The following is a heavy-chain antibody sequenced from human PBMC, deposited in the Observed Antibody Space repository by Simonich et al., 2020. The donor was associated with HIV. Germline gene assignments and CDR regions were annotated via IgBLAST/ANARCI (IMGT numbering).Heavy chain of an antibody. CDR2: INHSGST. CDR1: GGSFSGYY. CDR3: ARRHPTTVTTPYFDY. J-gene: IGHJ4*02. V-gene: IGHV4-34*01. D-gene: IGHD4-17*01. Sequence: QVQLQQWGAGLLKPSETLSLTCAVYGGSFSGYYWSWIRQPPGKGLEWIGEINHSGSTNYNPSLKGRVTISVDTSKNQFSLQLSSVTAADTAVYYCARRHPTTVTTPYFDYWGQGTLVTVSS.